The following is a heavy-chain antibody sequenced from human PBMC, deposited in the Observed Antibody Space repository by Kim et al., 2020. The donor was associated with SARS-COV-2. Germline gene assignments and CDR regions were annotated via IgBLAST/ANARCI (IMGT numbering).Heavy chain of an antibody. CDR3: ARETYYDILTGYPMGAPFDI. CDR1: GGTFSSYA. J-gene: IGHJ3*02. D-gene: IGHD3-9*01. CDR2: IIPIFGTA. V-gene: IGHV1-69*13. Sequence: SVKVSCKASGGTFSSYAISWVRQAPGQGLEWMGGIIPIFGTANYAQKFQGRVTITADESTSTAYMELSSLRSEDTAVYYCARETYYDILTGYPMGAPFDIWGQGTMVTVSS.